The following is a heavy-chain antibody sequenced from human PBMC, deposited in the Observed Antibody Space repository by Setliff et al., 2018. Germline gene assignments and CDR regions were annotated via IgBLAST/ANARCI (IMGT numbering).Heavy chain of an antibody. J-gene: IGHJ5*01. CDR3: VGRDFSGGDS. CDR2: FYSFGSI. CDR1: GGSITSGGGFY. V-gene: IGHV4-39*02. Sequence: SSETLSLTCSVSGGSITSGGGFYWAWIRQPPGKELEWIGSFYSFGSIYYSPSLKNRVTISISADTSNKSFSLNLFSVTAADTAVYYCVGRDFSGGDSWGHGTLVTVSS. D-gene: IGHD6-25*01.